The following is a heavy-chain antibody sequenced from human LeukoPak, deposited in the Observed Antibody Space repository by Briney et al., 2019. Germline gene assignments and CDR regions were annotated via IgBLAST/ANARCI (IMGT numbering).Heavy chain of an antibody. CDR1: GYTFTGYY. J-gene: IGHJ6*02. Sequence: GASVKVSCKASGYTFTGYYMHWVRQAPGQGLEWMGWINPNSGGTNYAQKFQGWVTMTRDTSISTAYMELSRLRSDDTAVYYCARGGIVVVPAAIDYYYGMDVWGQGTTVTVSS. CDR2: INPNSGGT. V-gene: IGHV1-2*04. D-gene: IGHD2-2*02. CDR3: ARGGIVVVPAAIDYYYGMDV.